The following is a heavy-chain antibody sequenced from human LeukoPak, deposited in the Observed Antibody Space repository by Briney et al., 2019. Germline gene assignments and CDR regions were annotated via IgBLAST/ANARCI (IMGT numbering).Heavy chain of an antibody. J-gene: IGHJ3*02. CDR2: ISGSGGST. D-gene: IGHD3-16*02. Sequence: GGSLRLSCAASGFTFSSYAMSWVRQAPGKGLEWVSAISGSGGSTYYADSVKGRFTISRDNSKNTLYLQMNGLRAEDTAVYYCAKVGGSYRYIHDAFDIWGQGTMVTVSS. CDR1: GFTFSSYA. V-gene: IGHV3-23*01. CDR3: AKVGGSYRYIHDAFDI.